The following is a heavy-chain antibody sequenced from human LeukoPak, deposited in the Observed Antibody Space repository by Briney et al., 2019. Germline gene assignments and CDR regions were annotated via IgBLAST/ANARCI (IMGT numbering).Heavy chain of an antibody. Sequence: SETLSLTCTVSGGSISSSSYYWGWIRQPPGKGLEWIGSIYYSGSTYYNPSLKSRVTISVDTSKNQFSLKLSSVTAADTAVYYCARVGGDTNSGSAKSDAFDIWGQGTMVTVSS. J-gene: IGHJ3*02. CDR1: GGSISSSSYY. D-gene: IGHD1-26*01. CDR2: IYYSGST. CDR3: ARVGGDTNSGSAKSDAFDI. V-gene: IGHV4-39*07.